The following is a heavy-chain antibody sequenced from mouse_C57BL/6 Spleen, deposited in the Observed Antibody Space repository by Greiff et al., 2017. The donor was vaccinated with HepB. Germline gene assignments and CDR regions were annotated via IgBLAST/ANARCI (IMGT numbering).Heavy chain of an antibody. D-gene: IGHD1-1*01. CDR1: GYTFTGYW. CDR2: IFPGSSST. V-gene: IGHV1-9*01. CDR3: ARGGSYGSLAWFAY. Sequence: QVQLQQSGAELMKPGASVSLSCTAPGYTFTGYWIAWVHQRPGHGLAWIGDIFPGSSSTNYNEKFKGKATFTADTSSNTAYMQLSSLTTEDSGIYYCARGGSYGSLAWFAYWGQGTLVTVSA. J-gene: IGHJ3*01.